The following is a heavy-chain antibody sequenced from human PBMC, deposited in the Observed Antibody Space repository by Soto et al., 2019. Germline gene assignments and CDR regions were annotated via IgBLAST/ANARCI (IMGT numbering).Heavy chain of an antibody. CDR1: GGSISSSSYY. V-gene: IGHV4-39*01. Sequence: SETLSLTCTVSGGSISSSSYYWGWIRQPPGKGLEWIGSIYYSGSTYYNPSLKSRVTISVDTSKNQFSLKLSSVTAADTAVYYCARIIWFGELLYPWGFDPWGQGTLVTVSS. CDR3: ARIIWFGELLYPWGFDP. CDR2: IYYSGST. D-gene: IGHD3-10*01. J-gene: IGHJ5*02.